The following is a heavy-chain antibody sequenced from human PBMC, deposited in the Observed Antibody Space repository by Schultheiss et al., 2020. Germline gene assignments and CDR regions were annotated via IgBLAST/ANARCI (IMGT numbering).Heavy chain of an antibody. Sequence: SQTLSLTCTVSGGAISSSSYYWGWIRQPPGKGLEWIGSIYYSGSTYYNPSLKSRVTISVDTSKNQFSLKLSSVTAADTAVYYCAKEIGLGSGPFGAFDIWGQGTMVTVSS. D-gene: IGHD3-16*01. V-gene: IGHV4-39*07. CDR2: IYYSGST. J-gene: IGHJ3*02. CDR3: AKEIGLGSGPFGAFDI. CDR1: GGAISSSSYY.